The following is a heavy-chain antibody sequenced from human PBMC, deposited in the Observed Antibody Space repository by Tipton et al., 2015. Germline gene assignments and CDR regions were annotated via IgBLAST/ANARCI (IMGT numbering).Heavy chain of an antibody. J-gene: IGHJ4*02. CDR2: IYYSGST. CDR1: GGSISSSSYY. D-gene: IGHD3-3*01. Sequence: TLSLTCNVSGGSISSSSYYRGWIRQPPGKGLEWIGSIYYSGSTYYNPSLKSRVAISVDTSKKQFSLRLTSVTAADTAVYYCARQSGTNYDIRSGYWGNYFDYWGPGTPVTVSS. CDR3: ARQSGTNYDIRSGYWGNYFDY. V-gene: IGHV4-39*01.